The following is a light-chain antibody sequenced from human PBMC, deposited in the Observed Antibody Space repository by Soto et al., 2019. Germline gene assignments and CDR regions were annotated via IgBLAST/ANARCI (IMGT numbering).Light chain of an antibody. Sequence: DIQMTQSPSTLSASVGDRVTITCRASQSISSGLAWYQQKPGKAPKLLIYKASSLESGVPSRFSGSGSGTEFTLTISSLQPDDFATYYCQQYNSYRTFGQGTKVDI. CDR1: QSISSG. CDR2: KAS. V-gene: IGKV1-5*03. J-gene: IGKJ1*01. CDR3: QQYNSYRT.